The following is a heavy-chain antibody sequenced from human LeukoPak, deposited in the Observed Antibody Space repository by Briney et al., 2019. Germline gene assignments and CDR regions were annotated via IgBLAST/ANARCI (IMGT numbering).Heavy chain of an antibody. CDR1: GYTLTGYG. CDR3: ARAAVAAVAHFDS. CDR2: ISGYNGNR. J-gene: IGHJ4*02. V-gene: IGHV1-18*01. Sequence: ASVTVSCKASGYTLTGYGFSWVRQAHGRGLEWMGWISGYNGNRNYARKFQDRLAMTTDTSTSTAYLELRSLTSDDTGVYFCARAAVAAVAHFDSWGQGTLVTVSS. D-gene: IGHD6-13*01.